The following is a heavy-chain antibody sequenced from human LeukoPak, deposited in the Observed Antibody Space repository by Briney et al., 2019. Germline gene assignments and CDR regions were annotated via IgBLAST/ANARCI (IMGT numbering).Heavy chain of an antibody. D-gene: IGHD5-24*01. CDR2: MNPNSGNT. CDR3: ARVIRLHRSWFDP. V-gene: IGHV1-8*03. CDR1: GYTFTSYD. J-gene: IGHJ5*02. Sequence: ASVKVSCKASGYTFTSYDINWVRQATGQGLEWMGWMNPNSGNTGYAQKFQGRVTITRNTSISTAYMELSSLRSEDTAVYYCARVIRLHRSWFDPWGQGTLVTVSS.